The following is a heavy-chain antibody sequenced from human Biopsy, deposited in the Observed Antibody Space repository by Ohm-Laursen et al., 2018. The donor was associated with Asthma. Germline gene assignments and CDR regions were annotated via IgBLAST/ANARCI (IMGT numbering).Heavy chain of an antibody. Sequence: ASVKVSCKSLGGTFNTYVIGWVRQAPGQGLEWMGGINSVFGTTSYPQKFQDRATITADDSTSTVYMELSSLRSEDTAVYYCARKAGSCISRSCYSLDFWGQGTLVTVSS. D-gene: IGHD2-15*01. CDR3: ARKAGSCISRSCYSLDF. CDR1: GGTFNTYV. J-gene: IGHJ4*02. V-gene: IGHV1-69*13. CDR2: INSVFGTT.